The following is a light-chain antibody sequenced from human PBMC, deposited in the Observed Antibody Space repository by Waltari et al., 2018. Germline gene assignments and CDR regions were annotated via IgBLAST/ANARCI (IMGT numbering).Light chain of an antibody. CDR2: GVT. V-gene: IGLV2-14*01. Sequence: QSALPQPASVSGSPGQSITISCTCTNSEIGYYKYVSWYQQYPGKAPTHMIFGVTRWPSGVSHRFSGSKSGNTASLTTSGLQAEGEADYFCAAYTSTNTVRFGGGTKVTVL. CDR1: NSEIGYYKY. CDR3: AAYTSTNTVR. J-gene: IGLJ2*01.